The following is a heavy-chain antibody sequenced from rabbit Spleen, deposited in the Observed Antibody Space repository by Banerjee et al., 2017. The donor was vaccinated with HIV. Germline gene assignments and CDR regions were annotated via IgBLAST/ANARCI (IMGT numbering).Heavy chain of an antibody. V-gene: IGHV1S40*01. CDR1: GFSFSSSYY. D-gene: IGHD8-1*01. CDR2: IDTGISGNT. Sequence: QSLEESGGDLVKPEGSLTLTCTASGFSFSSSYYMCWVRQAPGKGLEWIACIDTGISGNTYYATWAKGRFTISKTSSTTVTLQMTSLTAADTATYFCARDSGTSFSSYGMDLWGPGTLVTVS. CDR3: ARDSGTSFSSYGMDL. J-gene: IGHJ6*01.